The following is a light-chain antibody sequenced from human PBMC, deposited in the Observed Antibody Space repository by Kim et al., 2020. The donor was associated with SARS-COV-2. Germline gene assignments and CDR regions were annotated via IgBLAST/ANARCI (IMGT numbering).Light chain of an antibody. Sequence: LSPGERATLACRASQSVSNSYLAWYQQKPGQAPRLLIYGASSRATGIPDRFTGSGSGTDFTLTISRLEHEDVAVYYCQQYGSSPRTFGQGTKLEIK. V-gene: IGKV3-20*01. CDR3: QQYGSSPRT. CDR2: GAS. J-gene: IGKJ2*02. CDR1: QSVSNSY.